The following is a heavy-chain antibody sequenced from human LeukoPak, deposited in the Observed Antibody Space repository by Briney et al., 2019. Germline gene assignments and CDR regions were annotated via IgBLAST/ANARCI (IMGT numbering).Heavy chain of an antibody. J-gene: IGHJ3*02. V-gene: IGHV3-53*01. D-gene: IGHD3-10*01. CDR2: IYSGGST. CDR1: GFTVSSNY. CDR3: ARQHPMARGVIIQGAFDI. Sequence: GGSLRLSCAAPGFTVSSNYMSWVRQAPGKGLEWVSVIYSGGSTYYADSVKGRFTISRDNSKNTLYLQMNSLRAEDTAVYYCARQHPMARGVIIQGAFDIWGQGTMVTVSS.